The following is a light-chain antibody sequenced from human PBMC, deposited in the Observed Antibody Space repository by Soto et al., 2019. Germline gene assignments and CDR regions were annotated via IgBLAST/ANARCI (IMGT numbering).Light chain of an antibody. J-gene: IGLJ2*01. CDR2: EVR. CDR1: SSDVGTYNY. CDR3: SSYTSSSTRVV. V-gene: IGLV2-14*01. Sequence: QSALTQPASVSGSPGQSITISCTGTSSDVGTYNYVSWYQQHPGKAPKLMIYEVRNRPSGVSNRFSGSKSGNTASLTISGLQAEDEADYYCSSYTSSSTRVVFGGGTKVTVL.